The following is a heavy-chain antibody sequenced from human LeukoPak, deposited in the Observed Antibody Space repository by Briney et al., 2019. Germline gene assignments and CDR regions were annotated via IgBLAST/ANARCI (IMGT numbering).Heavy chain of an antibody. Sequence: PGGSLRLSCAASGFTFSSYSMNWVRQAPGKGLEWVSSISRSSSYIYYADSVKGRFTISRDNAKNSLYLQMNSLRAEDTAVYYCAREPPYYDFWSGPEKYYFDYWGQGTLVTVSS. CDR2: ISRSSSYI. D-gene: IGHD3-3*01. CDR1: GFTFSSYS. CDR3: AREPPYYDFWSGPEKYYFDY. J-gene: IGHJ4*02. V-gene: IGHV3-21*01.